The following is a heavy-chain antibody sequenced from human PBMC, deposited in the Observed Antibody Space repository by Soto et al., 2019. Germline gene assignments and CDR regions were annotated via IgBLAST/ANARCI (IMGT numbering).Heavy chain of an antibody. D-gene: IGHD2-2*01. CDR1: GGTFSSYA. V-gene: IGHV1-69*13. CDR2: IIPIFGTA. J-gene: IGHJ5*02. Sequence: SVKVSCKASGGTFSSYAISWVRQAPGQGLEWMGGIIPIFGTANYAQKFQGRVTITADESTSTAYMELSSLRSEDTAVYYCARGGVVVPAAPSLSLVEIYNWFDPWGQGTLVTVSS. CDR3: ARGGVVVPAAPSLSLVEIYNWFDP.